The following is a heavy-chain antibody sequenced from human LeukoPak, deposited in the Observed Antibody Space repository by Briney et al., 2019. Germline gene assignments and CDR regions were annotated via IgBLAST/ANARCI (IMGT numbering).Heavy chain of an antibody. CDR1: GFTFSSYE. CDR3: ASLTHTESSGATVEYFDY. V-gene: IGHV3-48*03. CDR2: ISSSGSTI. J-gene: IGHJ4*02. D-gene: IGHD1-26*01. Sequence: GGSLRLSCAASGFTFSSYEMNWVRQAPGKGLEWVSYISSSGSTIYYADSVKGRFTISRDNSKNTLYLQMNSLRAEDTAVYYCASLTHTESSGATVEYFDYWSQGTLVTVSS.